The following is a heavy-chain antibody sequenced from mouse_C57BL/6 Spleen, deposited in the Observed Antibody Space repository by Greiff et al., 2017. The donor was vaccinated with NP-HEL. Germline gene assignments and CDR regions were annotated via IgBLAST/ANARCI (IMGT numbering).Heavy chain of an antibody. Sequence: VQLQESGPELVKPGASVKISCKASGYAFSSSWMNWVKQRPGKGLEWIGRIYPGDGDTNYNGKFKGKATLTADKSSSTAYMQLSSLTSEDSAVYFCAREPLQTGGYFDVWGTGTTVTVSS. J-gene: IGHJ1*03. D-gene: IGHD4-1*01. CDR3: AREPLQTGGYFDV. CDR1: GYAFSSSW. CDR2: IYPGDGDT. V-gene: IGHV1-82*01.